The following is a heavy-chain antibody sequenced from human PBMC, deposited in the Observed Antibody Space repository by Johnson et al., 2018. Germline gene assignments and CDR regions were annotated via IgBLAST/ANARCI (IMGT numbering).Heavy chain of an antibody. CDR1: GFTFSSYW. V-gene: IGHV3-7*01. D-gene: IGHD3-22*01. Sequence: VQLVESGGGLVQPGGSLRLSCAASGFTFSSYWMSWVRQAPGKGLEWVANIKQDGSEKYYVDSVKGRFTISKDNAKNSLYLQMNSLRAEDTAVYYCASRYYDSSGYFAYFQHWGQGTLVTVSS. CDR3: ASRYYDSSGYFAYFQH. J-gene: IGHJ1*01. CDR2: IKQDGSEK.